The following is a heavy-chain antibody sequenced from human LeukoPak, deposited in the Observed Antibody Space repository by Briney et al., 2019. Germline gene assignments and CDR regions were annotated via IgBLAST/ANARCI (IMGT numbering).Heavy chain of an antibody. D-gene: IGHD4-11*01. V-gene: IGHV5-10-1*01. Sequence: GESLKISCKASGYIFTRYWITWVRQMPGKGLEWMGRIDPSDSYTNYSPSFQGHVTISADKSISTAYLQWSSLKASDTAMYYCARSEVTTYYYYGMDVWGQGTTVTVSS. CDR1: GYIFTRYW. CDR3: ARSEVTTYYYYGMDV. J-gene: IGHJ6*02. CDR2: IDPSDSYT.